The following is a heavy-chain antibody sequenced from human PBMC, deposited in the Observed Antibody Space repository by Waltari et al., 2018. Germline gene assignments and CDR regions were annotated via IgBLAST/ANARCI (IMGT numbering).Heavy chain of an antibody. V-gene: IGHV3-15*01. CDR2: IKSKTDGGTT. Sequence: EVQLVESGGGLVKPGGSLRLSCAASGFTFSNAWMSWVRQAPGKGLGWVGRIKSKTDGGTTDYAAPVKGRFTISREDSKNTLYLQMNSLKTEDTAVYYCTTALKYFYYFDYWGQGTLVTVSS. J-gene: IGHJ4*02. CDR1: GFTFSNAW. CDR3: TTALKYFYYFDY.